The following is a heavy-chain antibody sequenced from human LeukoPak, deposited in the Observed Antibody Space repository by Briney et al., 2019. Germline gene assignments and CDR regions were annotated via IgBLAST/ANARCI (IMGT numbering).Heavy chain of an antibody. Sequence: GGSLRLSCAASGFTFSSYSMGWVRQAPGRGLEWVSSISSSNNYIYYADSVKGRFTISRDNARNSLYLQMNSLRADDTAVYYCAREWLYDAFDIWGQGTMVTVSS. CDR3: AREWLYDAFDI. CDR1: GFTFSSYS. D-gene: IGHD3-22*01. V-gene: IGHV3-21*01. J-gene: IGHJ3*02. CDR2: ISSSNNYI.